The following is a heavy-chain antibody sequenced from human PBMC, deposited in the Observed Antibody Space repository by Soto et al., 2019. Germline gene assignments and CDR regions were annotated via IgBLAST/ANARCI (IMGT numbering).Heavy chain of an antibody. J-gene: IGHJ4*02. V-gene: IGHV3-21*01. CDR1: GFTFSSYS. CDR2: ISSSSSYI. Sequence: PGGSLRLSCAASGFTFSSYSMNWVRQAPEKGLEWVSSISSSSSYIYYADSVKGRFTISRDNAKNSLYLQMNSLRAEDTAVYYCARAPYYYDSRGYWAYWGQGTLVTVSS. D-gene: IGHD3-22*01. CDR3: ARAPYYYDSRGYWAY.